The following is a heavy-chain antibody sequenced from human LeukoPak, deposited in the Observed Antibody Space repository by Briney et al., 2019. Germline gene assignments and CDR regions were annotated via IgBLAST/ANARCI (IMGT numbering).Heavy chain of an antibody. J-gene: IGHJ4*02. CDR3: ARVIKVPDYFDY. D-gene: IGHD2/OR15-2a*01. V-gene: IGHV4-34*01. CDR2: INHSGST. CDR1: GGSFSGYY. Sequence: PSETLSLTCAVYGGSFSGYYWSWIRQPPGKGLEWIGEINHSGSTNYNPSLKSRVTISVDTSKNQFSLKLSSVTAADTAVYYCARVIKVPDYFDYWGQGTLVTVSS.